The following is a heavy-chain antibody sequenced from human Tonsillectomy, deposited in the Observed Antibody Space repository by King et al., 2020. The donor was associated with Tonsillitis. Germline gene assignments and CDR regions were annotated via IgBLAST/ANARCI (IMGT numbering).Heavy chain of an antibody. J-gene: IGHJ4*02. CDR3: ALIAAEIWSFFDY. CDR2: IYYSGST. V-gene: IGHV4-39*01. D-gene: IGHD3-10*01. Sequence: QLQESGPGLVKPSETLSLTCTVSGGSISSSSYYWGWIRQPPGKGLEWIGSIYYSGSTYYNPSLKSRVTISVDTSKNQFSLKLSSVTAADTAVYYCALIAAEIWSFFDYWGQGTLVTVSS. CDR1: GGSISSSSYY.